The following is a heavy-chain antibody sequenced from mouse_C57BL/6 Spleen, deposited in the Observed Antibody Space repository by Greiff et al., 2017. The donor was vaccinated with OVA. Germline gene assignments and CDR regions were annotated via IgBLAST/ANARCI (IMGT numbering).Heavy chain of an antibody. V-gene: IGHV1-18*01. CDR1: GYTFTDYI. CDR3: ARDSFITTVGGGYAMDY. CDR2: INPNNGGT. J-gene: IGHJ4*01. D-gene: IGHD1-1*01. Sequence: VQLQQSGPELVKPGASVKIPCKASGYTFTDYIMDWVKQSHGKSLEWIGDINPNNGGTIYNQKFKGKATLTVDKSSSTAYMELRSLTSEDTAVYYCARDSFITTVGGGYAMDYWGQGTSVTVSS.